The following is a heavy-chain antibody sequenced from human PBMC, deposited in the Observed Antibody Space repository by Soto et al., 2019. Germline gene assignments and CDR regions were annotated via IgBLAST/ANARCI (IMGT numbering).Heavy chain of an antibody. J-gene: IGHJ4*02. CDR1: GXSFSGYF. Sequence: LSLTCAVYGXSFSGYFWSWIRQSPGKGLEWIGEVNHIGSTNSNPSLKSRVAVSVDTSKNQISLKLRSVTAADTAVYYCARGISLIVEVQRDAPDKYYFDSWGQGTLVTVSS. CDR3: ARGISLIVEVQRDAPDKYYFDS. D-gene: IGHD2-15*01. V-gene: IGHV4-34*01. CDR2: VNHIGST.